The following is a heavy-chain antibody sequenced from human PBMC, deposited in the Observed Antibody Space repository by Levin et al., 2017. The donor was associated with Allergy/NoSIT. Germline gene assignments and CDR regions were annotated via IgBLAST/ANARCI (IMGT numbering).Heavy chain of an antibody. CDR3: ARDRGYYDSSGYYSYDAFDI. Sequence: PSETLSLTCTVSGGSISSYYWSWIRQPPGKGLEWIGYIYYSGSTNYNPSLKSRVTISVDTSKNQFSLKLSSVTAADTAVYYCARDRGYYDSSGYYSYDAFDIWGQGTMVTVSS. J-gene: IGHJ3*02. V-gene: IGHV4-59*01. CDR2: IYYSGST. D-gene: IGHD3-22*01. CDR1: GGSISSYY.